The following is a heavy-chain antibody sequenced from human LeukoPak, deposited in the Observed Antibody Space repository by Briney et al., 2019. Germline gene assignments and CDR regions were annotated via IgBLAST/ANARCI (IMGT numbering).Heavy chain of an antibody. J-gene: IGHJ4*02. CDR3: ARGSRITMIVVVITDLYYFDY. Sequence: SCKASGYTFTSYAMHWVRQAPGKGLEWVAVISYDGSNKYYADSVKGRFTISRDNSKNTLYLQMNSLRAEDTAVYYCARGSRITMIVVVITDLYYFDYWGQGTLVTVSS. D-gene: IGHD3-22*01. V-gene: IGHV3-30-3*01. CDR1: GYTFTSYA. CDR2: ISYDGSNK.